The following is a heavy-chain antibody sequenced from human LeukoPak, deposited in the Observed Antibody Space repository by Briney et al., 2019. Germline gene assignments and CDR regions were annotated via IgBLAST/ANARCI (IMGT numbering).Heavy chain of an antibody. CDR3: ARDLRGYRGYADYYFDY. J-gene: IGHJ4*02. Sequence: ASVKVSCKASGYTFTGYNMHWVRQAPGQGLEWMGWINPNSGGTNYAQKLQSRVTMTRDTSISTAYMELRRLRSDDTAVYYCARDLRGYRGYADYYFDYWGQGTLVTVSS. CDR1: GYTFTGYN. V-gene: IGHV1-2*02. CDR2: INPNSGGT. D-gene: IGHD5-12*01.